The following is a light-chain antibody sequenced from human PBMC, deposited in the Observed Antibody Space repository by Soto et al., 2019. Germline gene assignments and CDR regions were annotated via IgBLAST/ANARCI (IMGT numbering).Light chain of an antibody. V-gene: IGKV3-11*01. CDR2: DAS. J-gene: IGKJ4*01. CDR1: QSVSSY. CDR3: QQRSNWPRALT. Sequence: EIVLTQSPATLSLSPGERATLSCRASQSVSSYLAWYQQKPGQAPRLLTYDASNRATGIPARFSGSGSGTDFTLTISSLEPEDFAVYYCQQRSNWPRALTFGGGTKVEIK.